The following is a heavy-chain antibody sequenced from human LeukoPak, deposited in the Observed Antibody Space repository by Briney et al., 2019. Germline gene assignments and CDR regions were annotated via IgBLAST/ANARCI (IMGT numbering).Heavy chain of an antibody. J-gene: IGHJ4*02. CDR2: IKGGGGDT. CDR3: AQGGHDFNPFYC. V-gene: IGHV3-23*01. Sequence: GGSLRLSCVDSGFTFNTYAMGWVRQSPGRGLEWVSSIKGGGGDTFYADSVKGRFTISRDNSKNTLFLQLNSLRAEDSAVYYCAQGGHDFNPFYCWGQGTLVTASS. D-gene: IGHD2-21*02. CDR1: GFTFNTYA.